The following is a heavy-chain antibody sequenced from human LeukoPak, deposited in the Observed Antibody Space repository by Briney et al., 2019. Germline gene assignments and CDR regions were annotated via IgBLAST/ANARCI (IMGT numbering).Heavy chain of an antibody. CDR3: AKDRASGDYYYSSGYDY. CDR2: ISWNSGSI. V-gene: IGHV3-9*01. CDR1: GFTFDDYA. J-gene: IGHJ4*02. Sequence: PGRSLRLSCAASGFTFDDYAMHWVRQAPGKGLEWVSGISWNSGSIGYADSVKGRFTISRDNAKNSLCLQMNSLRAEDTAVYYCAKDRASGDYYYSSGYDYWGQGTLVTVSS. D-gene: IGHD3-22*01.